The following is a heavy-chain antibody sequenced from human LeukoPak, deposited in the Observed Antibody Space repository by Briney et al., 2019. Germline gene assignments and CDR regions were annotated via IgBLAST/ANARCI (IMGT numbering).Heavy chain of an antibody. Sequence: PSETLSLTCAVYGGSFSGYYWSWIRQPPGKGLEWVGEINHSGSTNYNPSLKSRVTISVDTSKNQFSLKLSSVTAADTAVYYCARGRYRTTVTTIHYYGMDVWGQGTTVTVSS. D-gene: IGHD4-17*01. V-gene: IGHV4-34*01. CDR3: ARGRYRTTVTTIHYYGMDV. J-gene: IGHJ6*02. CDR2: INHSGST. CDR1: GGSFSGYY.